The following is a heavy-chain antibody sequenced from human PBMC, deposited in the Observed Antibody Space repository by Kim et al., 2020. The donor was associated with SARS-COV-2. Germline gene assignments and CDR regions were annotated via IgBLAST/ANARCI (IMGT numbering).Heavy chain of an antibody. Sequence: DGTTDYAAPVKGRFTISREDSKNTLYLQMNSLKTEDTAVYYCTAYYAVGYWGQGTLVTVSS. J-gene: IGHJ4*02. CDR3: TAYYAVGY. V-gene: IGHV3-15*01. D-gene: IGHD3-10*01. CDR2: DGTT.